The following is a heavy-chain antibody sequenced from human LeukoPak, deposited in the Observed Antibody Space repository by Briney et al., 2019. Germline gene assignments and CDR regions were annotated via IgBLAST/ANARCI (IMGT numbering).Heavy chain of an antibody. CDR2: IIPIFGTA. D-gene: IGHD3-22*01. J-gene: IGHJ4*02. Sequence: ASVKVSCKASGYTFTSYDINWVRQAPGQGLEWMGGIIPIFGTANYAQKFQGRVTITTDESTSTAYMELSSLRSEDTAVYYCASYYYDSSGYYVDYWGQGTLVTVSS. CDR3: ASYYYDSSGYYVDY. V-gene: IGHV1-69*05. CDR1: GYTFTSYD.